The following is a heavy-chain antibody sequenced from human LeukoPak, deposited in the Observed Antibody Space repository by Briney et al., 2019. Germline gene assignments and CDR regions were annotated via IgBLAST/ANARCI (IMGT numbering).Heavy chain of an antibody. CDR3: ARDYCSSTSCLFDC. J-gene: IGHJ4*02. Sequence: GASVNVSCKASGYTFTGYHMHWVRQAPGQGLEWMGRINPNSGDTNYAQKFQGRVTMTRDTSISTAYMELSRLRSDDTAVYYCARDYCSSTSCLFDCWGQGTLVTVSS. CDR2: INPNSGDT. CDR1: GYTFTGYH. V-gene: IGHV1-2*06. D-gene: IGHD2-2*01.